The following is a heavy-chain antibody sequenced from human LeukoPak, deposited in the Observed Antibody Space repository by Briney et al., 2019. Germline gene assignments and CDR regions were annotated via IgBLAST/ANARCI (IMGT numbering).Heavy chain of an antibody. CDR1: GGSISSSSYI. CDR3: ARSRYSFRGLFDY. Sequence: AETLSLTCTVSGGSISSSSYIWGWLRQPPGKGLEWVGSIYCGGTTYYNPSLKSRVTISVDSSKNQFSLKLSPVTAADTAFYSWARSRYSFRGLFDYWGQGTLVTVSS. CDR2: IYCGGTT. V-gene: IGHV4-39*07. J-gene: IGHJ4*02. D-gene: IGHD5-12*01.